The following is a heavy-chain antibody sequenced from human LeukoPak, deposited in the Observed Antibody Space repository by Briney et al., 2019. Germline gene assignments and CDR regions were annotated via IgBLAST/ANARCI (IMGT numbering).Heavy chain of an antibody. CDR1: GLTVSSNY. J-gene: IGHJ5*01. D-gene: IGHD5-24*01. Sequence: QPGGSLRLSCAASGLTVSSNYMSWVRQAPGKGLEWVSRISSDGSNTAYADSVKGRFTISRDNAKNTPYLQMSSLRAEDTAVYYCAKRGDGGAWFDYWGQGALVSVSS. CDR2: ISSDGSNT. V-gene: IGHV3-74*01. CDR3: AKRGDGGAWFDY.